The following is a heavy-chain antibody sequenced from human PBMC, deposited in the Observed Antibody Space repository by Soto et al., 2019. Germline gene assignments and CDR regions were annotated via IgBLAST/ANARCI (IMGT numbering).Heavy chain of an antibody. CDR2: IYHSGST. D-gene: IGHD1-26*01. V-gene: IGHV4-30-2*02. CDR3: VKGSSGSYVNYFGP. Sequence: ASETLSLTCAVSGGSISSGGYSWSWIRQPPGKGLEWIGYIYHSGSTYYNPSLKSRVTMTRGTSTTTVYMDLRSLKSEDTAMYYCVKGSSGSYVNYFGPWGQGTLVTVSS. CDR1: GGSISSGGYS. J-gene: IGHJ5*02.